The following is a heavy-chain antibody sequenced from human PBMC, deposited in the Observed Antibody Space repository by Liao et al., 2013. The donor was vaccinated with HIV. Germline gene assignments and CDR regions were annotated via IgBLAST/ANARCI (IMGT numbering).Heavy chain of an antibody. CDR1: GGSISSYY. V-gene: IGHV4-59*01. CDR3: AREGLWFKAVDI. CDR2: IYYSGST. J-gene: IGHJ3*02. Sequence: QVQLQESGPGLVKPSETLSLTCTVSGGSISSYYWSWIRQPPGKGLEWIGYIYYSGSTNYNPSLKSRVTISVDTSKNQFSLKLSSVTAADTAVYYCAREGLWFKAVDIWGQGTMVTVSS. D-gene: IGHD3-10*01.